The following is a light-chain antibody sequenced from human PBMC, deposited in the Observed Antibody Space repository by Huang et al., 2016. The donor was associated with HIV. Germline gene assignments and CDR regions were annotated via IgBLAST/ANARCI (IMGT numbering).Light chain of an antibody. V-gene: IGKV3-11*01. CDR3: QQRSNWPPLT. J-gene: IGKJ4*01. CDR2: DAS. Sequence: EIVLTQSPATLSLSPGERATLSCRASQSVSSYLAWYQQKPGQAPRLLIYDASNRGTGIPARFSGSGSRTDFTLTISGLEPEDFAVYYCQQRSNWPPLTFGGGTKVE. CDR1: QSVSSY.